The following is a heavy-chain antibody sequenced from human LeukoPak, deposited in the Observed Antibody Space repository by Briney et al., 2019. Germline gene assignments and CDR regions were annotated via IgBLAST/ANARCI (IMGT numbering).Heavy chain of an antibody. CDR1: GFTFSSYW. D-gene: IGHD6-13*01. CDR2: IKQDGSEK. V-gene: IGHV3-7*01. Sequence: PGGSLRLSCAASGFTFSSYWMSWVRQAPGKGLEWVANIKQDGSEKYYVDSVKGRFTISRDDSKNTLYLQMNSLRAEDTAVYYCAKDTPRGYSSSWYEFDYWGQGTLVTVSS. J-gene: IGHJ4*02. CDR3: AKDTPRGYSSSWYEFDY.